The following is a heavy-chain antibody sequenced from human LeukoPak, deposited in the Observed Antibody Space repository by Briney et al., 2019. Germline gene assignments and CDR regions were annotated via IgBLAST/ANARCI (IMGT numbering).Heavy chain of an antibody. CDR3: ARKGDYWNDGAY. D-gene: IGHD1-1*01. CDR2: INPNSGGT. Sequence: ASVKVSCKASGYTFTGYYIHWVRQAPGQGLEWMGWINPNSGGTNYAQNFEGRVTMTRDTSISTAYMELSSLRSDDTPVYYCARKGDYWNDGAYWGQGTLVTVSS. J-gene: IGHJ4*02. CDR1: GYTFTGYY. V-gene: IGHV1-2*02.